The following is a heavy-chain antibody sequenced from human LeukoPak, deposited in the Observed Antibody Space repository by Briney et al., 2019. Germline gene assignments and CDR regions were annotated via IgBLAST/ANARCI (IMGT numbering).Heavy chain of an antibody. CDR3: ASAPRIKYYYYYGMDV. J-gene: IGHJ6*04. Sequence: SVKVSCKASGGTFSSYAISWVRAAPGQGLEWMGGIIPIFGTANYAQKFQGRVTITADESTSTAYMELSSLRSEDTAVYYCASAPRIKYYYYYGMDVWGKGTTVTVSS. V-gene: IGHV1-69*13. CDR2: IIPIFGTA. CDR1: GGTFSSYA.